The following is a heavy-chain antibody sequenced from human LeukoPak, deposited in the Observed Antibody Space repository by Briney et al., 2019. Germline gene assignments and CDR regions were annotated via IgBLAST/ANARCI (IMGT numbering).Heavy chain of an antibody. V-gene: IGHV3-21*01. CDR3: ARDGVVVAAHKYYYMDV. D-gene: IGHD2-15*01. CDR2: ISSSSSYI. CDR1: GFTFSSYS. J-gene: IGHJ6*03. Sequence: GGSLRLSCAASGFTFSSYSMNWVRQAPGKGLEWVSSISSSSSYIYYADSVKGRFTISRDNAKNSLYLQMSSLRAEDTAVYYCARDGVVVAAHKYYYMDVWGKGTTVTISS.